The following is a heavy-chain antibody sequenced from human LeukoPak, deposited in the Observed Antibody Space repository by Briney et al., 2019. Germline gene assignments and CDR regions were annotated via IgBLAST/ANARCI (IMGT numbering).Heavy chain of an antibody. Sequence: SETLSLTCTVSGGSISSYYWSWIRQLPGKGLEWIGYIYYSGSTNYNPSLKSRVTISVDTSKNQFSLKLSSVTAADTAVYYCARDGSSGWYFDYWGQGTLVTVSS. CDR1: GGSISSYY. D-gene: IGHD6-19*01. CDR2: IYYSGST. V-gene: IGHV4-59*01. CDR3: ARDGSSGWYFDY. J-gene: IGHJ4*02.